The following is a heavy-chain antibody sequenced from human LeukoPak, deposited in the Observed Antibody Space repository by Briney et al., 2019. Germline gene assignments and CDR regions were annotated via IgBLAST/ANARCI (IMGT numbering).Heavy chain of an antibody. CDR1: GYTFTSYG. CDR3: ARAVVPAAMGRDFAFDI. D-gene: IGHD2-2*01. V-gene: IGHV1-2*04. CDR2: INPNSGGT. J-gene: IGHJ3*02. Sequence: ASVKVSCKASGYTFTSYGISWVRQAPGQGLEWMGWINPNSGGTNYAQKFQGWVTMTRDTSISTAYMELSRLRSDDTAVYYCARAVVPAAMGRDFAFDIWGQGTMVTVSS.